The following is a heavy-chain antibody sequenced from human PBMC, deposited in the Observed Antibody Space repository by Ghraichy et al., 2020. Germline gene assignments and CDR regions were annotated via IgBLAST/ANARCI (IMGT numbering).Heavy chain of an antibody. D-gene: IGHD3-22*01. CDR1: GFTFSTYG. J-gene: IGHJ4*02. CDR2: IGGTGSST. CDR3: AKGGYYYENTGDFSLVFDY. V-gene: IGHV3-23*01. Sequence: GGSLRLSCAVSGFTFSTYGMNWVRQAPGKGLEWVSGIGGTGSSTSYADSVKGRFTISRDNSKNTLYLQMNSLRAEDTAVYYCAKGGYYYENTGDFSLVFDYWGQGTLVTVSS.